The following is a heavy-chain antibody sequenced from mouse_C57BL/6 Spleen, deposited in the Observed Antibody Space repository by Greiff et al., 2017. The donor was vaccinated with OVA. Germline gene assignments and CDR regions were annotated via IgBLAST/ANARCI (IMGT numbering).Heavy chain of an antibody. J-gene: IGHJ1*03. CDR1: GYTFTSYW. CDR2: IYPGSGIT. CDR3: ARHYDYNGWYFDV. V-gene: IGHV1-55*01. Sequence: QVQLQQSGAELVKPGASVKMSCKASGYTFTSYWITWVKQRPGQGLEWIGDIYPGSGITNYTAKFKSKATLTVDTSSSTADMKLSSLTSEDSAVYYSARHYDYNGWYFDVGGTGTTVTVSS. D-gene: IGHD2-4*01.